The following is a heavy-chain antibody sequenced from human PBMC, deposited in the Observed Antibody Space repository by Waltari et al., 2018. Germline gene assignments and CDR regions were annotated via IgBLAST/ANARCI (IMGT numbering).Heavy chain of an antibody. J-gene: IGHJ4*02. D-gene: IGHD6-13*01. CDR1: GGSISSSSYY. CDR2: IYYSGST. V-gene: IGHV4-39*02. Sequence: QLQLQESGPGLVKPSETLSLTCTVSGGSISSSSYYWGWIRQPPGKGLEWIGSIYYSGSTYYNPSLKSRVTISVDTSKNQFSLKLSSVTAADTAVYYCAREPGRVIAVDYWGQGTLVTVSS. CDR3: AREPGRVIAVDY.